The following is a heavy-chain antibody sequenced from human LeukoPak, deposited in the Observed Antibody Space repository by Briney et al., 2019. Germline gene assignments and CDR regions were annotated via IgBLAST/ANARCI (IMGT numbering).Heavy chain of an antibody. J-gene: IGHJ5*02. Sequence: GESLKISCKGSGYSFTSYWIGWVRQMPGKGLEWMGIIYPGDSDTRYSPSFQGQVTISADKSISTAYLQWSSLKASDTAMYYCARRKNDYGGNSGWFDPWGQGTLVTVSS. D-gene: IGHD4-23*01. CDR2: IYPGDSDT. CDR1: GYSFTSYW. CDR3: ARRKNDYGGNSGWFDP. V-gene: IGHV5-51*01.